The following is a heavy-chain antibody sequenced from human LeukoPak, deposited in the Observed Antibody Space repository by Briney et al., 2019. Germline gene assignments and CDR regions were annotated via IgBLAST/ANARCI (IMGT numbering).Heavy chain of an antibody. CDR3: ARGSSGTYPGREFDQ. CDR2: ISAYNGNT. D-gene: IGHD1-26*01. V-gene: IGHV1-18*01. J-gene: IGHJ4*02. CDR1: GYTFTSYG. Sequence: GASVKVSCKASGYTFTSYGISWVRQAPGQGLEWMGWISAYNGNTNYAQKLQGRVTMTTDTSTSTTYMELRSLRSDDTAVYYCARGSSGTYPGREFDQWGQGTLVTVSS.